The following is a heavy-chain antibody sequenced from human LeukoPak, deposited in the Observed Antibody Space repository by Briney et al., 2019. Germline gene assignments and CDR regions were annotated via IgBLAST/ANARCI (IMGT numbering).Heavy chain of an antibody. CDR3: ARGGEPYYYGSGSPMDV. V-gene: IGHV1-69*13. Sequence: SVKVSCKASGYTFTSYGISWVRQAPGQGLEWMGGIIPIFGTANYAQKFQGRVTITADESTSTAYMELRSLRSDDTAVYYCARGGEPYYYGSGSPMDVWGQGTTVTVSS. CDR1: GYTFTSYG. CDR2: IIPIFGTA. J-gene: IGHJ6*02. D-gene: IGHD3-10*01.